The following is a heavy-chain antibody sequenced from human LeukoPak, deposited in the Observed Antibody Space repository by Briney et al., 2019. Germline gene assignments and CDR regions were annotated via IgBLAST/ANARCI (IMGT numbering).Heavy chain of an antibody. J-gene: IGHJ4*02. CDR3: AKVKRGYSGSLRPTGYYFDY. CDR2: ITSSGNTI. V-gene: IGHV3-48*03. Sequence: VQPGGPLRLSCAASGFTFRSYEMNWVRQAPGKGLEWVSYITSSGNTIYYADSVKGRFTISRDNAKNTLYLQMNSLRAEDTAVYYCAKVKRGYSGSLRPTGYYFDYWGQGTLVTVSS. D-gene: IGHD1-26*01. CDR1: GFTFRSYE.